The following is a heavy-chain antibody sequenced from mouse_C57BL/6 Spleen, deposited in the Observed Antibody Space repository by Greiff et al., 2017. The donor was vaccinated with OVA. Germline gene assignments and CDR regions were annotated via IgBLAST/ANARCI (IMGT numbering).Heavy chain of an antibody. CDR2: IGPGSGSP. J-gene: IGHJ3*01. CDR1: GYTFTDYY. Sequence: VMLVESGAELVKPGASVKISCKASGYTFTDYYINWVKQRPGQGLAWIGKIGPGSGSPYYNEKFKGKATLTADKSSSTAYMQLSSLTSEDSAVYFCARDPPFAYWGQGTLVTVSA. CDR3: ARDPPFAY. V-gene: IGHV1-77*01.